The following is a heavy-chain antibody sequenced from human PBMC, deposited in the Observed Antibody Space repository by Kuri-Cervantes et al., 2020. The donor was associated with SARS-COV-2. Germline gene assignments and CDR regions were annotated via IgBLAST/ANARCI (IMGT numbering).Heavy chain of an antibody. CDR2: IHYSGST. Sequence: SETLSLTCTVSGGSVSGYYWTWMRQPPGKGLEWIGNIHYSGSTNYNTSLDSRVTISVDTSKNQLSLRLSSVTAADTAVYYCARVSGYCSSTSCRSYGYYYYYGMDVWGQGTTVTVSS. J-gene: IGHJ6*02. CDR3: ARVSGYCSSTSCRSYGYYYYYGMDV. V-gene: IGHV4-59*02. D-gene: IGHD2-2*01. CDR1: GGSVSGYY.